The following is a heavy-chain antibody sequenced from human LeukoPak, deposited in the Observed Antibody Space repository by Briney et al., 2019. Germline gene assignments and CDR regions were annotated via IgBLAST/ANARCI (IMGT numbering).Heavy chain of an antibody. J-gene: IGHJ4*02. V-gene: IGHV4-4*02. D-gene: IGHD1-14*01. CDR3: AREILGGFNPGAY. CDR2: IHRSGSP. Sequence: SETLSLTCTVSLDSTTSNFWSWVRQPPGKGLEWIGEIHRSGSPNYNPSLQSRVTISIDRFRNQIALELSSVTAADTAVYYCAREILGGFNPGAYWGQGTLVTVSS. CDR1: LDSTTSNF.